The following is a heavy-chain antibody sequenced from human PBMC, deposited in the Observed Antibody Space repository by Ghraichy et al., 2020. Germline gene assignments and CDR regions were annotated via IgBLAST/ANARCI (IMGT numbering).Heavy chain of an antibody. D-gene: IGHD2-2*01. CDR3: QHSTTVLYYYYYMDV. CDR1: GGSFSGYY. CDR2: INHSGST. V-gene: IGHV4-34*01. J-gene: IGHJ6*03. Sequence: SETLSLTCAVYGGSFSGYYWSWIRQPPGKGLEWIGEINHSGSTNYNPSLKSRVTISVDTSKNQFSLKLSSVTAADTAVYYCQHSTTVLYYYYYMDVWGKGTTVTVSS.